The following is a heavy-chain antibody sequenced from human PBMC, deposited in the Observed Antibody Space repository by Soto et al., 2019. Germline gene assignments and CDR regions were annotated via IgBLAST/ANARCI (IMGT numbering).Heavy chain of an antibody. CDR3: ARANRYCSGGSCYSDY. V-gene: IGHV1-3*01. Sequence: VSVKVSCKAAGYSFTSYAMHWLRQAPGQRLEWMGWINAGNGNTKYSQKFQGRVTITRDTSASTAYMELSSLRSEDTAVYYCARANRYCSGGSCYSDYWGQGTLVTVSS. J-gene: IGHJ4*02. CDR1: GYSFTSYA. D-gene: IGHD2-15*01. CDR2: INAGNGNT.